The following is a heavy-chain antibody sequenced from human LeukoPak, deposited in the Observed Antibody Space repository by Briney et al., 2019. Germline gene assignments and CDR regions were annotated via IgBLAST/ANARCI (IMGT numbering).Heavy chain of an antibody. Sequence: GGSLRLSCAASGFTFSNYAMTWVRQAPGKGLEWVSLISASGGSTCYADSVKGRFTISRDNSRNTLYLQMNSLRADDTAVYYCAKGMWDYAYDYWGQGTRVTVSS. D-gene: IGHD4-17*01. CDR2: ISASGGST. CDR3: AKGMWDYAYDY. CDR1: GFTFSNYA. J-gene: IGHJ4*02. V-gene: IGHV3-23*01.